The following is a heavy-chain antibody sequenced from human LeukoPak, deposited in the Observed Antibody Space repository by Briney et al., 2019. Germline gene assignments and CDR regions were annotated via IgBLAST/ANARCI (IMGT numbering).Heavy chain of an antibody. J-gene: IGHJ4*02. CDR3: ARQKVTVVRGVIITEYFDY. V-gene: IGHV5-51*01. D-gene: IGHD3-10*01. CDR1: GYSFTSYW. Sequence: GEPLKISCQGSGYSFTSYWIGWVRQMPGKGLEWMGIIYPGDSDTRYSPSFQGQVTISADKSISTAYLQWSSLKASDTAMYYCARQKVTVVRGVIITEYFDYWGQGTLVTVSS. CDR2: IYPGDSDT.